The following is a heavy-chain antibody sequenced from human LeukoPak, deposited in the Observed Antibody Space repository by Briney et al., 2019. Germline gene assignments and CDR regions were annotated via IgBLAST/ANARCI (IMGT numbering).Heavy chain of an antibody. CDR3: AGVRTIVTTTFDY. CDR1: GGSISSSSYY. Sequence: PSETLSLTCTVSGGSISSSSYYWGWIRQPPGKGLEWIGSIYYSGSTYYNPSLKSRVTISVDTSKNQFSLKLSSVTAADTAVYYCAGVRTIVTTTFDYWGQGTLVTVSS. D-gene: IGHD4-17*01. J-gene: IGHJ4*02. V-gene: IGHV4-39*01. CDR2: IYYSGST.